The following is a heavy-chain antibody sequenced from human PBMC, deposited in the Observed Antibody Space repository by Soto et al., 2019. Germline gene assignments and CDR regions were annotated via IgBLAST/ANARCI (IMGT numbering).Heavy chain of an antibody. D-gene: IGHD2-15*01. Sequence: QLQLQESGPGLVKPSETLSLTCTVSGGSISSSSYYWGWIRQPPGKGLEWIGSIYYSGSTYYNPSLKSRVTISVDTSKNPFSLKLSSVTAADTAVYYCARQNCSGGSCYSGREYFQHWGQGTLVTVSS. CDR3: ARQNCSGGSCYSGREYFQH. CDR2: IYYSGST. V-gene: IGHV4-39*01. J-gene: IGHJ1*01. CDR1: GGSISSSSYY.